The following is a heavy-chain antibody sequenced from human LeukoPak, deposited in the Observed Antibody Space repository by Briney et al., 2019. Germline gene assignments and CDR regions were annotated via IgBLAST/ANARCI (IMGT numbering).Heavy chain of an antibody. CDR1: GFTFSSYS. Sequence: GGSLRLSCAASGFTFSSYSMNWVRQAPGKGLEWVSSISSSSSYIYYADSVKGRFTISRDNAKNSLYLQMNSLRAEDTAVYYCARDRYDIRGGLDYWGQGTLVTVSS. J-gene: IGHJ4*02. CDR3: ARDRYDIRGGLDY. V-gene: IGHV3-21*01. CDR2: ISSSSSYI. D-gene: IGHD3-9*01.